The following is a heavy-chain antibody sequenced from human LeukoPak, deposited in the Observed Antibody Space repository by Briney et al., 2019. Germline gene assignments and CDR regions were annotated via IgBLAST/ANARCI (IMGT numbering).Heavy chain of an antibody. Sequence: GGSLRLSCAASGNYWMHWVRQVPGKGLVWVSHINSDGSWTSYADSVKGRFTISRDNAKNTLYLQMNSLRAEDTAVYYCGRDLGGRSGYWGQGTLVTVSS. CDR3: GRDLGGRSGY. J-gene: IGHJ4*02. V-gene: IGHV3-74*01. D-gene: IGHD1-26*01. CDR1: GNYW. CDR2: INSDGSWT.